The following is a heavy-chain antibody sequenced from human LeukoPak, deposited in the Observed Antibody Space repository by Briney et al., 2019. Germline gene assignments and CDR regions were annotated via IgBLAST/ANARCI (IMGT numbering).Heavy chain of an antibody. V-gene: IGHV1-69*13. Sequence: ASVKVSCKASGGSFSSYTIDWVRQAPGQGLEWMGGISPIFGTANYAQRFQGRVTITADESTTTAYMELRSLRSEDTAVYYCARDARGYSGYDSYYYYYMDVWGKGTTVTISS. CDR3: ARDARGYSGYDSYYYYYMDV. J-gene: IGHJ6*03. D-gene: IGHD5-12*01. CDR1: GGSFSSYT. CDR2: ISPIFGTA.